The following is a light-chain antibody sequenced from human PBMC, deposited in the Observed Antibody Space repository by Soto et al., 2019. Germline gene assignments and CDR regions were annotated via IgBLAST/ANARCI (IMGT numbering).Light chain of an antibody. CDR1: RSDVGSYNL. CDR2: EVN. CDR3: CSYVDSSTSYV. V-gene: IGLV2-23*02. J-gene: IGLJ1*01. Sequence: QSVLTQPASVSGSPGQSITISCTGTRSDVGSYNLVSWSQQHPGKAPKLLIYEVNRRPSGISNRFSGSKSGSTASLTVSGLQAEDEADYYCCSYVDSSTSYVFGSGTKVTVL.